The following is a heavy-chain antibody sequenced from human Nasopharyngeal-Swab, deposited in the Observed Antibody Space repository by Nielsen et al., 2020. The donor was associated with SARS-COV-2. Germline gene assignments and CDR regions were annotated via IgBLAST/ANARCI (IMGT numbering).Heavy chain of an antibody. Sequence: SGPTLVKPTETLTLTCTFSGFTLTSTGEGVGWIRQPPGKAQEWLGIIYWDDDEFYSPSLKNRASISKDTPKKQVVLAMTNVDPVDTATYYCAHRRGGYNSGYYFDYWGQGILVTVSS. CDR1: GFTLTSTGEG. V-gene: IGHV2-5*02. J-gene: IGHJ4*02. CDR3: AHRRGGYNSGYYFDY. CDR2: IYWDDDE. D-gene: IGHD5-18*01.